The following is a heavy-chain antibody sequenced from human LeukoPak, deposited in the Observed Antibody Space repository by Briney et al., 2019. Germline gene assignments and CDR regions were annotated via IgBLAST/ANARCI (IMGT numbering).Heavy chain of an antibody. J-gene: IGHJ6*03. CDR2: ISTYSSTK. CDR1: GFSFSTYP. Sequence: GGSLRLSCAASGFSFSTYPMNWVRQAPGKGLEWVSYISTYSSTKHYADSVKGRFTIARDEAKNSLYLQMNSLTAEDTGVYFCARDEGCSSTSCSVGYYYMDVWGKGTTVTVSS. V-gene: IGHV3-48*01. CDR3: ARDEGCSSTSCSVGYYYMDV. D-gene: IGHD2-2*01.